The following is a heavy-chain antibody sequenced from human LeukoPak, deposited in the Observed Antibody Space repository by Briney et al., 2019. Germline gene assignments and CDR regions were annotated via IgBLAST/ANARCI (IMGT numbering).Heavy chain of an antibody. CDR2: ISPSGT. Sequence: GGSLRLSCAASGFTFSSSAMSWVRQAPGEGLQWVSAISPSGTDYADSVKGRFTISRDNSQNTLYLQMNSLRPEDTAVYYCAKDPEGYSDYWGQGTLVTVSS. D-gene: IGHD3-22*01. CDR3: AKDPEGYSDY. J-gene: IGHJ4*02. V-gene: IGHV3-23*01. CDR1: GFTFSSSA.